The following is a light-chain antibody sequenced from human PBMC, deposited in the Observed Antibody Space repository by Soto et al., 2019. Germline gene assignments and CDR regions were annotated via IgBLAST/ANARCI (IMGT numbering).Light chain of an antibody. CDR2: GAS. J-gene: IGKJ1*01. CDR1: QSVSNN. V-gene: IGKV3-15*01. Sequence: EIVLTHSPGTLSLSPWERATLSCRASQSVSNNVAWYQQNPGQAPRLLIFGASTRATGIPVRFSGTGYGRQFTLTISSLQSEDFALYYCQQYNDWPLTFGQGTKVDI. CDR3: QQYNDWPLT.